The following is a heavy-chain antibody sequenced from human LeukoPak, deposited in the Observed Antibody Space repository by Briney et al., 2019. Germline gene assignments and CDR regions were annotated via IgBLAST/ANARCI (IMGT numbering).Heavy chain of an antibody. D-gene: IGHD3-10*01. Sequence: PGGSLRLSCAASGFTFSSYSMNWVRQAPGKGLEWVSYISSSSSYIYYADSVKGRFTISRDNAKNSLYLQMNSLRAEDTAVYYCARDGVRVWFGELSTDYFDYWGQGTLVTVSS. J-gene: IGHJ4*01. CDR1: GFTFSSYS. CDR2: ISSSSSYI. CDR3: ARDGVRVWFGELSTDYFDY. V-gene: IGHV3-21*01.